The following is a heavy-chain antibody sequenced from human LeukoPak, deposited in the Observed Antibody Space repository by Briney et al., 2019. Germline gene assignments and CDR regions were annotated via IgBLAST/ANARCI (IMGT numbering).Heavy chain of an antibody. Sequence: GGSLRLSCAASGFTFSSYAMHWVRQAPGKGLEWVAVISYDGSNKYYADSVKGRFTISRDNSKNTLYLQMNSLRAEDTAVYYCAKESTAYSSGWDPALYYWGQGTLVTVSS. CDR1: GFTFSSYA. CDR3: AKESTAYSSGWDPALYY. V-gene: IGHV3-30-3*01. CDR2: ISYDGSNK. D-gene: IGHD6-19*01. J-gene: IGHJ4*02.